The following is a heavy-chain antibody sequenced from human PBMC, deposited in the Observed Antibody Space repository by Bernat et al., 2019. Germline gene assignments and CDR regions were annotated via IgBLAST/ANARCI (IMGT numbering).Heavy chain of an antibody. CDR2: INHDGSEK. CDR3: ASAGPHVRGQWPPLGIKKTNWFDP. Sequence: EVQLVESGGGLVQPGGSLRLSCAASGFTFSTYWMSWVRQAPGKGLEWVANINHDGSEKNYVDSVKGRFTISRDNAKNSLYLQMNSLRAGDTAVYYCASAGPHVRGQWPPLGIKKTNWFDPWGQGTLVTVSS. V-gene: IGHV3-7*01. D-gene: IGHD6-19*01. CDR1: GFTFSTYW. J-gene: IGHJ5*02.